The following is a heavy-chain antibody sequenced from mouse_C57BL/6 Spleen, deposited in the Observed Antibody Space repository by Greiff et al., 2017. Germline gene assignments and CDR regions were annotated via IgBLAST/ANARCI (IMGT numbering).Heavy chain of an antibody. CDR3: ARGYSNYDYFDD. D-gene: IGHD2-5*01. Sequence: QVQLQQSGPELVKPGASVKISCKASGYAFRSSWMNWVKQRPGKGLEWIGRIYPGDGDTNYNGKFKGKATLTADKSSSTAYMQLSSLTSEDSAVYFCARGYSNYDYFDDWGQGTTLTVSS. CDR1: GYAFRSSW. CDR2: IYPGDGDT. V-gene: IGHV1-82*01. J-gene: IGHJ2*01.